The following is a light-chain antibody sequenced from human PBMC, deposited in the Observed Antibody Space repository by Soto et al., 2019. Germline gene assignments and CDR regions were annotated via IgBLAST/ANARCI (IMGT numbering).Light chain of an antibody. CDR3: QQRSNWPPWT. CDR1: QSVSSY. J-gene: IGKJ1*01. Sequence: EIVLTHSPATLSLSPGERATLTCRASQSVSSYLAWYQQKPGQPPRLLIYDASNRATGIPARFSGSGSGTDFTLTISSLEPEDFAVYYCQQRSNWPPWTFGQGTKVEIK. CDR2: DAS. V-gene: IGKV3-11*01.